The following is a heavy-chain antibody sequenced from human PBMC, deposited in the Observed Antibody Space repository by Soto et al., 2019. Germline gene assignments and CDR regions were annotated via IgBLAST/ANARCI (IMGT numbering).Heavy chain of an antibody. CDR1: VGSFRGYY. CDR3: ARSGDYAWFDP. D-gene: IGHD2-21*02. V-gene: IGHV4-34*01. J-gene: IGHJ5*02. CDR2: INHRGST. Sequence: SESLSLTCAVYVGSFRGYYWSWFRQSPGKGLEWIGEINHRGSTKYNPSLKSRVTISVDTSKNQFSLKLSSVTAADTTMYYCARSGDYAWFDPWGQGTLVTVSS.